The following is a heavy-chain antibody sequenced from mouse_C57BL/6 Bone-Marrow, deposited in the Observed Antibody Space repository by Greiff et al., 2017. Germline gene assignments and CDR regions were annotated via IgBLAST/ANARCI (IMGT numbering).Heavy chain of an antibody. CDR1: GFTFTDYY. J-gene: IGHJ3*01. CDR3: ARSGYYCSSCVGFAY. CDR2: IRNKANGYTT. D-gene: IGHD1-1*01. V-gene: IGHV7-3*01. Sequence: EVKLVESGGGLVQPGGSLSLSCAASGFTFTDYYMSWVRQPPGKALEWFGFIRNKANGYTTEYSASVKGRFTISRDNYQSILYLQMNALGAEDSATYSCARSGYYCSSCVGFAYWGQGTLVTLSA.